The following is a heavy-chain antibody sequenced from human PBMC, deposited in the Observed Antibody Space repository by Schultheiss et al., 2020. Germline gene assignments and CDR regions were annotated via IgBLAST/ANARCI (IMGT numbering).Heavy chain of an antibody. CDR2: IYYSGST. CDR1: GGSISSGSYD. V-gene: IGHV4-61*10. D-gene: IGHD1-26*01. CDR3: ARRGVGATKGPVFDY. J-gene: IGHJ4*02. Sequence: SETLSLTCTVSGGSISSGSYDWSWIRRPAGKGLEWIGYIYYSGSTYYNPSLKSRVTISVDTSKNQFSLKLSSVTAADTAVYYCARRGVGATKGPVFDYWGQGTLVTVSS.